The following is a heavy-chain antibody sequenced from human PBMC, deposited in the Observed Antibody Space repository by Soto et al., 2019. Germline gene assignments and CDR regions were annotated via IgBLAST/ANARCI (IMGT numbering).Heavy chain of an antibody. J-gene: IGHJ4*02. D-gene: IGHD1-26*01. CDR1: GYTFTSDY. CDR3: AREVFVGVGAISY. CDR2: INPSGGST. V-gene: IGHV1-46*01. Sequence: QVQLVQSGAEVKKPGASVKVSCKASGYTFTSDYMHWLRQAPGQGLEWMGRINPSGGSTIYSQNFQGRFSVTRDTSTSTVYMELSSLSSEDTAVYYCAREVFVGVGAISYRGQGTLVTVSS.